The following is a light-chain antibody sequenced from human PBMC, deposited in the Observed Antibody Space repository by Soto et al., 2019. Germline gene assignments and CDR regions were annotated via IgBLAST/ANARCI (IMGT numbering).Light chain of an antibody. CDR1: QSVTSY. J-gene: IGKJ3*01. V-gene: IGKV3-11*01. CDR2: DAS. Sequence: EIVLTQSPATLSLSPGERATLTCRASQSVTSYLAWYQQKPGQAPRLLIYDASSRATDIPARFSGSGSGTHFTLTISSLEPEDFAVYYCQQRSNWPLIFSFGPGTKVDIK. CDR3: QQRSNWPLIFS.